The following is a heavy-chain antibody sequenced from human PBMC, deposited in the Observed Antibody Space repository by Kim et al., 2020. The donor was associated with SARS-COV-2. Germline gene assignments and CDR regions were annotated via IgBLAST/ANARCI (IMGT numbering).Heavy chain of an antibody. Sequence: GGSLRLSCAASGFSFRNFAMTWVRQAPGKGLEWVSALDSNGAGTFYADSVKGRFTISRDNSKNTVYLQMNSLRAEDTAVYYCAKEKGVGGSGWDCYVSYFEVWGRGALVTVSS. V-gene: IGHV3-23*01. CDR2: LDSNGAGT. CDR3: AKEKGVGGSGWDCYVSYFEV. CDR1: GFSFRNFA. J-gene: IGHJ2*01. D-gene: IGHD6-19*01.